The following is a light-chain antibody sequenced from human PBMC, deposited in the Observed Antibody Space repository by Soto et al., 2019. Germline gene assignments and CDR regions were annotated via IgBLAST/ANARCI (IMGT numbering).Light chain of an antibody. V-gene: IGKV1-5*03. J-gene: IGKJ5*01. CDR3: QQYDTYTQIA. CDR2: KAS. CDR1: QRINSW. Sequence: DIQMTQSPSTLSAYIGETVTITCRASQRINSWLAWYRQKPGQAPRLLIYKASILESGVLSRFSGRGAGTEFTLTISNLQPDDFATYYCQQYDTYTQIAFGQGTRLEIQ.